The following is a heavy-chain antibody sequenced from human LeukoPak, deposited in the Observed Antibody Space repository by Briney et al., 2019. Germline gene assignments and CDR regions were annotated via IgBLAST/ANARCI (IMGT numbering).Heavy chain of an antibody. CDR2: IKEDGSVK. CDR1: GFTFSSFW. Sequence: GGSLRLSCAASGFTFSSFWMIWVRQAPGKGLEWVANIKEDGSVKNYVDSVKGRLTISRDNAKNSLFLQMNSLRAEDTAVYYCARERYGNYNWGQGTLVTVSS. D-gene: IGHD4-11*01. J-gene: IGHJ4*02. V-gene: IGHV3-7*03. CDR3: ARERYGNYN.